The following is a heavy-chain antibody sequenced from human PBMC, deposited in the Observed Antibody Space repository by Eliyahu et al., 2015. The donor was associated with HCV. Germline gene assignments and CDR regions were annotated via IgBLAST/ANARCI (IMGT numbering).Heavy chain of an antibody. Sequence: GRQAPDRGLEWVAILRYDGSDNFSADSVKGRITISRDNSKSTVYVQVNSLRVEDTAIYLCARDNTWFWEFLYQYVNFDNWGQGTLVTVSS. V-gene: IGHV3-33*01. CDR2: LRYDGSDN. D-gene: IGHD3-10*01. CDR3: ARDNTWFWEFLYQYVNFDN. J-gene: IGHJ4*02.